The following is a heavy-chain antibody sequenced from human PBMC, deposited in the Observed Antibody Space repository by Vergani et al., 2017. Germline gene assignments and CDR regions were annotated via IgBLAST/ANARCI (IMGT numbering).Heavy chain of an antibody. J-gene: IGHJ2*01. CDR1: GGSISSYY. CDR2: IYYSGST. CDR3: ARAERQQQLVVAWYFDL. Sequence: QVQLQESGPGLVKPSETLSLTCTVSGGSISSYYWSWIRQPPGKGLEWIGYIYYSGSTNYNPSLKSRVTISVDTSKNQFSLKLSSVTAADTAVYYCARAERQQQLVVAWYFDLWGRGTLVTVSS. D-gene: IGHD6-13*01. V-gene: IGHV4-59*01.